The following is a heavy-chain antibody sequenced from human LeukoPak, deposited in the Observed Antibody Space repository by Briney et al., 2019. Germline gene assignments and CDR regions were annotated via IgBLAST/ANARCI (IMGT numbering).Heavy chain of an antibody. D-gene: IGHD5-12*01. CDR2: ISSSDGST. CDR3: AKEQRGYSGYMVGSCFDP. Sequence: GGSLRLSCAASGFTFSSYAMNWVRQAPGKGLEWVSGISSSDGSTYYADSVKGRFTISRDNSKNTLYLQMNSLRAEDTAVYYCAKEQRGYSGYMVGSCFDPWGQGTLVTVSS. CDR1: GFTFSSYA. J-gene: IGHJ5*02. V-gene: IGHV3-23*01.